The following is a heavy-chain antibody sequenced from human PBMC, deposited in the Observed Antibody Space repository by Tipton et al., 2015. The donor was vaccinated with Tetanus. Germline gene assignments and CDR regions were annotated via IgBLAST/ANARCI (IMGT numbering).Heavy chain of an antibody. CDR2: INPNSGNT. D-gene: IGHD6-19*01. CDR3: ARLVKQWLVPEDY. J-gene: IGHJ4*02. CDR1: GYTFTGYY. V-gene: IGHV1-2*06. Sequence: QSGAEVKKPGASVKVSCKASGYTFTGYYMHWVRQAPGQGLEWMGRINPNSGNTNYAKKFQGRVTMTTDTSTNTAYMELRSLRSDDTAVYFCARLVKQWLVPEDYWGQGTLVIVSS.